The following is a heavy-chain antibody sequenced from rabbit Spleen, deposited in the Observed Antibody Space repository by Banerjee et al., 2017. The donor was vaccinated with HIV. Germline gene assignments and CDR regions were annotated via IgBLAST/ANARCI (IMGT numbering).Heavy chain of an antibody. V-gene: IGHV1S40*01. J-gene: IGHJ6*01. Sequence: QSLEESGGDLVKPGASLTLTCTASGFDFSSSDYMCWVRQAPGKGLEWIACIYAGSSSGFTYSATWAKGRFTCSKTSSTTVTLQMTSLTVADTATYFCARDTSSSFSSYGMDLWGQGTLVTVS. D-gene: IGHD1-1*01. CDR3: ARDTSSSFSSYGMDL. CDR2: IYAGSSSGFT. CDR1: GFDFSSSDY.